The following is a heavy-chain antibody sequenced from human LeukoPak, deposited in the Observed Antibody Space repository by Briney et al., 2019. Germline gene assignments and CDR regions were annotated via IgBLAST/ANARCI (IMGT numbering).Heavy chain of an antibody. CDR3: ARHLNDYGDYGAGTD. V-gene: IGHV4-34*01. CDR2: INHSGST. Sequence: PSETLSLTCAVYGGSFSGYYWSWIRQPPGKGLEWIGEINHSGSTNYNPSLKSRVTISVDTSKNQFSLKLSSVTAADTAVYYCARHLNDYGDYGAGTDWGQGTLVTVSS. J-gene: IGHJ4*02. D-gene: IGHD4-17*01. CDR1: GGSFSGYY.